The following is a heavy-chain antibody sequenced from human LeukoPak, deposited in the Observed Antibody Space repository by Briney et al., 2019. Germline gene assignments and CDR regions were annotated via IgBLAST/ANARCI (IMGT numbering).Heavy chain of an antibody. Sequence: PSGTLSLTCTVSGGSISTYYWSWVRQPAGKGLEGIGRIHSSGSTHYNPSLRSGGTLSIDTSKNQFSLKLSSVTAADTAVYYCGRLNLPAVSGAFDYWGQGTLVTVSS. D-gene: IGHD2-2*01. CDR1: GGSISTYY. J-gene: IGHJ4*02. V-gene: IGHV4-4*07. CDR2: IHSSGST. CDR3: GRLNLPAVSGAFDY.